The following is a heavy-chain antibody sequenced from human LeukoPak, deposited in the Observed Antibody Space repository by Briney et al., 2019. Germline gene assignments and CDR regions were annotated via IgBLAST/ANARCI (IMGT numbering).Heavy chain of an antibody. CDR3: VTPPN. J-gene: IGHJ4*02. CDR2: IKGINAGGTT. Sequence: GGSLRLSCAASGFDFSDAWMTWVRQAPGKGPEYIARIKGINAGGTTDYAAPVKGRFTISRDDSKNTLHLDMNSLEVEDTAVYYCVTPPNWGQGTLVTVSS. CDR1: GFDFSDAW. V-gene: IGHV3-15*01.